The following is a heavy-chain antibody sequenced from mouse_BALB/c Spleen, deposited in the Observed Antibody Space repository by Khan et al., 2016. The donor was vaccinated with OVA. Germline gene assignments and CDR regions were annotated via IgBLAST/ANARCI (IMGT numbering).Heavy chain of an antibody. Sequence: EVELVESGGGLVQPKGSLKLSCAASGSTFNTFAMNWVRQAPGKGLEWVARIRTKSNNYATYYADSVKDRFTISRDDSQSMLYLKMNNLKTEDTAMYYCYDYGSNVAYWGQGTLGTGSA. CDR3: YDYGSNVAY. V-gene: IGHV10-1*02. J-gene: IGHJ3*01. CDR2: IRTKSNNYAT. D-gene: IGHD1-1*01. CDR1: GSTFNTFA.